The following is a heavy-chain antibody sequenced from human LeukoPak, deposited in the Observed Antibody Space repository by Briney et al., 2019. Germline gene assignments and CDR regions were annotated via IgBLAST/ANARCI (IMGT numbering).Heavy chain of an antibody. V-gene: IGHV3-21*01. CDR1: GFTFSSYS. Sequence: GASLRLSCAASGFTFSSYSMSWVRQAPGEWVEWVLSITSSSSYTYYADSENGRFTTSRDHTNNSLYQLMTRKAADNPAVSSWARDSHLRGRHFDCWVQGSLVTDCS. J-gene: IGHJ4*02. CDR3: ARDSHLRGRHFDC. CDR2: ITSSSSYT.